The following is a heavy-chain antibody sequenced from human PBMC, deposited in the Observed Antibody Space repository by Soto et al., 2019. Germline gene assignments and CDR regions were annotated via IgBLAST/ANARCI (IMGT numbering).Heavy chain of an antibody. CDR3: ANSLYNDTVGPNDP. V-gene: IGHV3-23*01. J-gene: IGHJ5*02. Sequence: EVQLLESGGGLVQPGGSLRLSCVGSGFTFSSYDMTWVRQAPGKGLVWVSSFSCYGGRDNTYYADSVKVRFTISRDNSSNTLYLQMDHLRVDDTAVYHCANSLYNDTVGPNDPLSQGSLVTVSS. D-gene: IGHD3-10*01. CDR2: FSCYGGRDNT. CDR1: GFTFSSYD.